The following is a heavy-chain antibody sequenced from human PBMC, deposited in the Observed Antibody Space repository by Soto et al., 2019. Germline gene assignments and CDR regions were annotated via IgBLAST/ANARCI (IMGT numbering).Heavy chain of an antibody. Sequence: PGESLKISCATSGFTFSSNGMSWVRQAPGKGLDWVSGISGGGRNTYYADSVKGRFTISRDNSKNTLFLQMNSLRVEDTAVYYCAKNGLSDSPSAIDSWGQGTLVTVSS. J-gene: IGHJ4*02. CDR1: GFTFSSNG. CDR3: AKNGLSDSPSAIDS. D-gene: IGHD2-8*01. V-gene: IGHV3-23*01. CDR2: ISGGGRNT.